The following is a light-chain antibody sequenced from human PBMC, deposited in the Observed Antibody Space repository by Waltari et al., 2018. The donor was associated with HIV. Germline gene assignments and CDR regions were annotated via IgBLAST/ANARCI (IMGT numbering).Light chain of an antibody. V-gene: IGLV1-40*01. CDR2: GNS. CDR3: QSYDSSLSVYVV. Sequence: VTISCTGSSSNIGAGYDVHWYQQLPGTAPKLLIYGNSNPPSGVPDRFSGSKSGTSASLAITGLQAEDEADYYCQSYDSSLSVYVVFGGGTKLTVL. CDR1: SSNIGAGYD. J-gene: IGLJ2*01.